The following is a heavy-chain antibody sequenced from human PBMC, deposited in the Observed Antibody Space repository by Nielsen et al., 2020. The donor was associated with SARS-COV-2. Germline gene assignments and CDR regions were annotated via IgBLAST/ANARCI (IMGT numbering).Heavy chain of an antibody. CDR3: ARAYYDSSNINY. CDR2: ISSSSSYI. V-gene: IGHV3-21*04. CDR1: GFTFSSYS. J-gene: IGHJ4*02. Sequence: GESLKISCAASGFTFSSYSMNWVRQAPGKGLEWVSSISSSSSYIYYADSVKGRFTISRDNAKNSLYLQMNNLRAEDTAVYYCARAYYDSSNINYWGQGTPVTVSS. D-gene: IGHD3-22*01.